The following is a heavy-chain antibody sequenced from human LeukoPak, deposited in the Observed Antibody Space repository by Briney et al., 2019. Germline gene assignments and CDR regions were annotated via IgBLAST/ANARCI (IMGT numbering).Heavy chain of an antibody. V-gene: IGHV3-74*01. CDR2: INSDGSST. J-gene: IGHJ4*02. Sequence: GGSLRLSCAASGFIFSSYEMNWVRQAPGKGLVWVSRINSDGSSTSYADSVKGRFTISRDNAKNTLYLQMNSLTAEDTAVYYCARDPGPIAAGDYWGQGTLVTVSS. D-gene: IGHD6-13*01. CDR1: GFIFSSYE. CDR3: ARDPGPIAAGDY.